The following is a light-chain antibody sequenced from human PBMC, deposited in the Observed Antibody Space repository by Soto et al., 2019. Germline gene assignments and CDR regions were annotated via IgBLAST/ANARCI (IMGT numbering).Light chain of an antibody. CDR3: SSYTSSTTSS. Sequence: QSALTQPASVSGSPGQSITISCTGTSSDVGGYNYVSWYQQHPGKAPKLMIYDVSNRPSGVSNRFSGSKSGNTASLTISGLQAEDEADYYCSSYTSSTTSSFGTGIKLTVL. J-gene: IGLJ1*01. CDR2: DVS. V-gene: IGLV2-14*03. CDR1: SSDVGGYNY.